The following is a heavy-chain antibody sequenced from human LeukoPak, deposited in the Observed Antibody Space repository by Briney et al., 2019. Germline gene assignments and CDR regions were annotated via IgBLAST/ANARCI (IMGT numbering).Heavy chain of an antibody. CDR3: ARDSGYDSSGYHYYYYYMDV. D-gene: IGHD3-22*01. Sequence: PSETLSLTCAVYGGSFGGYYWSWIRQPPGKGLEWIGEINHSGSTNYNPSLKSRVTISVDTSKNQFSLKLSSVTAADTAVYYCARDSGYDSSGYHYYYYYMDVWGKGTTVTVSS. V-gene: IGHV4-34*01. CDR1: GGSFGGYY. J-gene: IGHJ6*03. CDR2: INHSGST.